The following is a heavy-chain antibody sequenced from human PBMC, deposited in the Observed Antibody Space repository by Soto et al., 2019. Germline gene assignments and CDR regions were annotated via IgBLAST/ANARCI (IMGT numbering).Heavy chain of an antibody. J-gene: IGHJ5*02. CDR2: IYATGTT. CDR3: VRDGTKTLRDWFDP. D-gene: IGHD1-1*01. V-gene: IGHV4-4*07. CDR1: GASISGFY. Sequence: PSETLSLTCTVSGASISGFYWGWIRKSAGKGLEWIGRIYATGTTDYNPSLKSRVMMSVDTSKKQFSLKLRSVTAADTAVHYCVRDGTKTLRDWFDPWGQGISVTVSS.